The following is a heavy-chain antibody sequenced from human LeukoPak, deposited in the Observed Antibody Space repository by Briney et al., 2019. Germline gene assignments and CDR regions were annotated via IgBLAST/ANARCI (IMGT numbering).Heavy chain of an antibody. CDR3: ARAPSYYGSGSYYRINWFDP. V-gene: IGHV4-59*01. CDR1: GGSISSYY. D-gene: IGHD3-10*01. J-gene: IGHJ5*02. CDR2: IYYSGST. Sequence: PSETLSLTCTVSGGSISSYYWSWIRQPPGKGLEWIGYIYYSGSTNYNPSLKSRVTISVDTSKNQFSLKLSSVTAADTAVYYCARAPSYYGSGSYYRINWFDPWGQGTPVTVSS.